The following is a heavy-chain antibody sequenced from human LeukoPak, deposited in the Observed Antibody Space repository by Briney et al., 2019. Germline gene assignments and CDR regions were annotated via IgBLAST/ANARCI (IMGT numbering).Heavy chain of an antibody. V-gene: IGHV1-46*01. CDR2: INPSGGST. J-gene: IGHJ6*02. CDR3: ARERPTVDGHYYYYGMDV. Sequence: ASVKVSCKASGYTFTSYYMHLERQAPGQGLEWMGIINPSGGSTSYAQKFQGRVTMTRDTSTSTVYMELSSLRSEDTAVYYCARERPTVDGHYYYYGMDVWGQGTTVTVS. CDR1: GYTFTSYY. D-gene: IGHD6-19*01.